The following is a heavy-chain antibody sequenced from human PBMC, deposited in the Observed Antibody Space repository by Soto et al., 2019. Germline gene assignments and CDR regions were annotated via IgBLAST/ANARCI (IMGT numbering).Heavy chain of an antibody. CDR2: FDPEDGET. CDR3: ATDNVAPLYYDMAFDY. Sequence: ASVKVSCKVSGYTLTELSMHWVRQAPGKGLEWMGGFDPEDGETIYAQKFQGRVTMTEDTSTDTAYMELSSLRSEDTAVYYCATDNVAPLYYDMAFDYWGRGTLVTVSS. CDR1: GYTLTELS. J-gene: IGHJ4*02. D-gene: IGHD3-9*01. V-gene: IGHV1-24*01.